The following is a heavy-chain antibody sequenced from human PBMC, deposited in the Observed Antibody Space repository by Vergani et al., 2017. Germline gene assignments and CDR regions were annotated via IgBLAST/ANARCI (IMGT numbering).Heavy chain of an antibody. CDR2: ISYDGSNK. D-gene: IGHD6-6*01. V-gene: IGHV3-30*01. CDR3: ARIEYSSSSEAFDY. CDR1: GFTFSGYA. Sequence: VQLVESGGGLVQPGGSLKLSCAASGFTFSGYAMHWVRQAPGKGLEWVAVISYDGSNKYYADSVKGRFTISRDNSKNTLYLQMNSLRAEDTAVYYCARIEYSSSSEAFDYWGQGTLVTVSS. J-gene: IGHJ4*02.